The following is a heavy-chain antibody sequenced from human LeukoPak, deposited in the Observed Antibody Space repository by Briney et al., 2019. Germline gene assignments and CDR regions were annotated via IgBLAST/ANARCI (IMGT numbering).Heavy chain of an antibody. CDR2: INQYGSEK. CDR1: GFSFRTYW. Sequence: GGSLRLSCVASGFSFRTYWMSWVRQAPGQGLEWVANINQYGSEKHYVDSVKGRFTISRDNAKNSVHLQMASLRAEDTAVYYCVRAGGSSWSDYWGQGTLLIVSS. CDR3: VRAGGSSWSDY. J-gene: IGHJ4*02. D-gene: IGHD6-13*01. V-gene: IGHV3-7*01.